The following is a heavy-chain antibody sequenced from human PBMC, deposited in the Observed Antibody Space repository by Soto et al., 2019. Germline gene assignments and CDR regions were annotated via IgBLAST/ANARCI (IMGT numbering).Heavy chain of an antibody. D-gene: IGHD2-15*01. CDR3: AKDPGGQYSYCSGGSCGGFDY. Sequence: GGSLRLSCAASGFTSSSYAMSWVRQAPGKGLEWVSAISGSGGSTYYADSVKGRFTISRDNSKNTLYLQMNSLRAEDTAVYYCAKDPGGQYSYCSGGSCGGFDYWGQGTLVTVSS. J-gene: IGHJ4*02. CDR1: GFTSSSYA. V-gene: IGHV3-23*01. CDR2: ISGSGGST.